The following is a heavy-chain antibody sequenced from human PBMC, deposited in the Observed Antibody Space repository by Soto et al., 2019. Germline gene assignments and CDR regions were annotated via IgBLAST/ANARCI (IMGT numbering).Heavy chain of an antibody. CDR2: VRDKANGYTT. CDR1: GFIFSDHY. J-gene: IGHJ4*02. CDR3: VRNLASGGTYYIDY. D-gene: IGHD1-26*01. V-gene: IGHV3-72*01. Sequence: EVQLVESGGGLVEPGGSLRLSCAASGFIFSDHYMDWVRQAPGKGLEWIGRVRDKANGYTTEYAASVRGRFTVSRDDLNNSLDIQMNSLQIEYTAMYYCVRNLASGGTYYIDYWGQGTLVTVSS.